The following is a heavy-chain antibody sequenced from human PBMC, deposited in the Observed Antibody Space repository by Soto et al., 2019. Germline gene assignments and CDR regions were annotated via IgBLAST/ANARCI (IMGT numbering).Heavy chain of an antibody. CDR2: IWHDGIYK. Sequence: QVQLVESGGGVVQPGRSLRLSCVASGVSFSTYGMHWVRQAPGKGLEWVASIWHDGIYKFHADAVKGRFAISRDNSMNSLYLQMNSLTVEDTAMYYCATEGGVGYGCSWGAFWGQGTLVTVSS. CDR1: GVSFSTYG. CDR3: ATEGGVGYGCSWGAF. D-gene: IGHD5-12*01. J-gene: IGHJ4*02. V-gene: IGHV3-30*02.